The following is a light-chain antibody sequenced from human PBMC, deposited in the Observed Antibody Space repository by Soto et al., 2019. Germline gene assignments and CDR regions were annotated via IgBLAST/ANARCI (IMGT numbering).Light chain of an antibody. CDR3: QQSYSTPPYT. CDR2: AAS. Sequence: DIQMTQSPSSLSASVGNRVTITCRASQTIITYLNWYQQKPGTAPKLLIYAASNLQRGVPSRFSGSGSGTHFTLTIRSLQPEDVGVYYCQQSYSTPPYTFGPGTKVEI. V-gene: IGKV1-39*01. J-gene: IGKJ2*01. CDR1: QTIITY.